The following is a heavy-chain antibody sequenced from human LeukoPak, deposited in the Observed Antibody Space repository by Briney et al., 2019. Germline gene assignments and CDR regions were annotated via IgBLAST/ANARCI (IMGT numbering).Heavy chain of an antibody. D-gene: IGHD5-24*01. CDR3: ATITAGGREYYFDY. CDR2: IYYSGST. Sequence: SETLSLTCTVSGGSISSYYWSWIRQPPGKGLEWIGYIYYSGSTNYNPSLKSRVTISLDTSKNQFSLKLSSVTAADTAVYYCATITAGGREYYFDYWGQGTLVTVSS. J-gene: IGHJ4*02. CDR1: GGSISSYY. V-gene: IGHV4-59*01.